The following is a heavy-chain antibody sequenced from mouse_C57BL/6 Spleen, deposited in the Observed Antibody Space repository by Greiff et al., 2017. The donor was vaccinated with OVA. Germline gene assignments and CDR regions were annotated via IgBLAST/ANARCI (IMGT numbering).Heavy chain of an antibody. CDR1: GYTFTSYW. J-gene: IGHJ3*01. CDR2: IYPSDSET. V-gene: IGHV1-61*01. D-gene: IGHD1-1*01. Sequence: VQLQQPGAELVRPGSSVKLSCKASGYTFTSYWMDWVKQRPGQGLEWIGNIYPSDSETHYTQKFKDKATLTVDKSSSTAYMQLSSLTSEDSAVYYCARKGDYYGSSWFAYWGQGTLVTVSA. CDR3: ARKGDYYGSSWFAY.